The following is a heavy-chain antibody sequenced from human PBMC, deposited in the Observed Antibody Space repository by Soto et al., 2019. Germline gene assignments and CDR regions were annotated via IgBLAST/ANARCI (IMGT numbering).Heavy chain of an antibody. J-gene: IGHJ6*02. D-gene: IGHD1-20*01. CDR3: ARSITGTVSYYYGMDV. CDR1: GGTFSSYA. CDR2: IIPIFGTA. V-gene: IGHV1-69*12. Sequence: QVQLVQSGAEVKKPGSSVKVSCKASGGTFSSYAISWVRQAPGQGLEWMGGIIPIFGTANYAQKFQGRVTITADESTSTAYMELSSLRSDDTAVYYCARSITGTVSYYYGMDVWCQGTTVTVSS.